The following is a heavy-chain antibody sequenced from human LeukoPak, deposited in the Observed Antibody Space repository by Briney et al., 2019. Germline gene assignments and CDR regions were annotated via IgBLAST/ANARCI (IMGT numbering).Heavy chain of an antibody. CDR3: AKSGGYGLIDY. CDR1: GGSISSSSYY. V-gene: IGHV4-39*01. D-gene: IGHD1-26*01. Sequence: PSETLSLTCTVSGGSISSSSYYWGWIRQPPGKGLEWIGNIYDSGSTYYNASLQSRVTISIDTSKNQFSLRLSSVTAADTAMYYCAKSGGYGLIDYWGQGTLVTVSS. J-gene: IGHJ4*02. CDR2: IYDSGST.